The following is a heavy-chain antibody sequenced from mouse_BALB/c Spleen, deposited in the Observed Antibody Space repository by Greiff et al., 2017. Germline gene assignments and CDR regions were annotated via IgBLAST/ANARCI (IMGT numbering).Heavy chain of an antibody. D-gene: IGHD2-4*01. Sequence: EVKLVESGGGLVQPGGSLKLSCAASGFTFSSYTMSWVRQTPEKRLEWVAYISNCGGSTYYPDTVKGRFTISRDNAKNTLYLQMSSLKSEDTAMDYCARHDYDYDLDYWGQGTSVTVSS. CDR1: GFTFSSYT. CDR2: ISNCGGST. V-gene: IGHV5-12-2*01. J-gene: IGHJ4*01. CDR3: ARHDYDYDLDY.